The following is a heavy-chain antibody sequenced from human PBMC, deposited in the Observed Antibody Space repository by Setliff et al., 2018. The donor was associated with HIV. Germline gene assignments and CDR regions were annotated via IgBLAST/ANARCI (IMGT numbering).Heavy chain of an antibody. J-gene: IGHJ4*02. V-gene: IGHV3-23*01. Sequence: LKISCAASGFTFSGYAMSWVRQAPGKGLEWVSTITNGGGGGTYFADSVKGRFTISRDNSKNTLYLHMNGLRADDTAIYYCAKYFGVIRERWHFDYWGQGTLVTVSS. CDR2: ITNGGGGGT. CDR1: GFTFSGYA. CDR3: AKYFGVIRERWHFDY. D-gene: IGHD3-3*01.